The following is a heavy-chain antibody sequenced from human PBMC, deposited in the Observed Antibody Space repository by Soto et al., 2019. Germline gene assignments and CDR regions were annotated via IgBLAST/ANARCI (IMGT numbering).Heavy chain of an antibody. Sequence: QVQLVQSGAEVKRPGSSVKVSCKASGDTFNFYSINWVRQAPGLGLEWMGRVNPIVSMSNYAQRFQGRVTMTADKSTSTAYMELSGLRYEDTAIYYCATSYGSGYRAFDYWGKGALVTVSS. CDR1: GDTFNFYS. V-gene: IGHV1-69*04. CDR2: VNPIVSMS. D-gene: IGHD3-10*01. CDR3: ATSYGSGYRAFDY. J-gene: IGHJ4*02.